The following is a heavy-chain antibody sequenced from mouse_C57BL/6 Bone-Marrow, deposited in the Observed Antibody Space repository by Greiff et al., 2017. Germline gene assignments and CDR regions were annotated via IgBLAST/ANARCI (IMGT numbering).Heavy chain of an antibody. CDR2: ISDGGSYT. Sequence: EVKLVESGGGLVKPGGSLKLSCAASGFTFSSYAMSWVRQTPEKRLEWVATISDGGSYTYYPDNVKGRFTISRDNAKNNLYLQMRHLKSEDTAMYYCARDPPSYYYGSSWFAYWGQGTLVTVSA. CDR3: ARDPPSYYYGSSWFAY. J-gene: IGHJ3*01. V-gene: IGHV5-4*01. CDR1: GFTFSSYA. D-gene: IGHD1-1*01.